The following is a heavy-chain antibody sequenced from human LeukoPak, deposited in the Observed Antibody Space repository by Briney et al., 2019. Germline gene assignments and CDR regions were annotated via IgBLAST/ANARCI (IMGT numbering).Heavy chain of an antibody. Sequence: GESLKISCKCSGYSFTSFWIGWVRQMPGKGLEWMGIIYPSDSDTRYSPSFQGQVTISADKSINTAYLQWSSLKASDTAMYFCARSSGSHFSVWGKGTTVTVSS. J-gene: IGHJ6*04. CDR1: GYSFTSFW. CDR2: IYPSDSDT. CDR3: ARSSGSHFSV. V-gene: IGHV5-51*01. D-gene: IGHD3-10*01.